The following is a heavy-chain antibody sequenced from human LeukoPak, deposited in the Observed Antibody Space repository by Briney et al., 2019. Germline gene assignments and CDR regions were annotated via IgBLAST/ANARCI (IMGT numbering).Heavy chain of an antibody. CDR1: GGSISSYY. V-gene: IGHV4-4*07. J-gene: IGHJ3*02. D-gene: IGHD3-22*01. CDR3: AGWYYYDSSGYHGGAFDI. CDR2: IYTSGRT. Sequence: SETLSLTCTVSGGSISSYYWSWIRQPAGKGLEWIGRIYTSGRTNYNPSLKSRVTISVDKSKNQFSLKLSSVTAADTAVYYCAGWYYYDSSGYHGGAFDIWGQGTMVTVSS.